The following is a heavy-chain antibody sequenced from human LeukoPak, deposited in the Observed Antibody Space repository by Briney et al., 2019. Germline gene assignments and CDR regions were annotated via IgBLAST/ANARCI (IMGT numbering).Heavy chain of an antibody. CDR1: GNSIGSGYY. CDR2: IYTSGST. J-gene: IGHJ4*02. Sequence: PSETLSLTCAVSGNSIGSGYYWSWIRQPAGKGLEWIGRIYTSGSTNYNPSLKSRVTMSVDTSKNQFSLKLSSVTAADTAVYYCASSNYYDSSGYPPFDYWGQGTLVTVSS. V-gene: IGHV4-4*07. CDR3: ASSNYYDSSGYPPFDY. D-gene: IGHD3-22*01.